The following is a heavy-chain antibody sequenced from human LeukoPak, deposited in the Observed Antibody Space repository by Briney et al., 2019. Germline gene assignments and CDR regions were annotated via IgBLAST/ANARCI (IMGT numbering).Heavy chain of an antibody. J-gene: IGHJ4*02. Sequence: GGSLRLSCADSAFTFSSYWMGWVRQAPGKGLEWVSAISGSSSSTYYADSVKGRFTISRDNSKNTLYLQMNSLRAEDTAVYYCAKDPYYDFWSAPPPDYWGQGTLVTVSS. V-gene: IGHV3-23*01. D-gene: IGHD3-3*01. CDR1: AFTFSSYW. CDR3: AKDPYYDFWSAPPPDY. CDR2: ISGSSSST.